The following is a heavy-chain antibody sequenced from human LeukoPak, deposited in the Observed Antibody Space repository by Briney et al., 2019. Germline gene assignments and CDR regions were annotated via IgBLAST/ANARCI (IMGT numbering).Heavy chain of an antibody. Sequence: PGGSLRLSCAASGXTFRRYDMSWVRQAPGKGVECVLALSGNGDSTYYVDSVKGRFTISRDNSKNTLYLQMNSLRAEDTAVYYCALYCSGGSCYSMGGAFDIWGQGTVVTVSS. CDR1: GXTFRRYD. D-gene: IGHD2-15*01. J-gene: IGHJ3*02. V-gene: IGHV3-23*01. CDR2: LSGNGDST. CDR3: ALYCSGGSCYSMGGAFDI.